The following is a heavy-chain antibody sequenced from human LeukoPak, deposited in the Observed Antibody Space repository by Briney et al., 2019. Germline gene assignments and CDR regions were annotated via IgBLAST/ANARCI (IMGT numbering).Heavy chain of an antibody. V-gene: IGHV3-74*01. Sequence: GGSLRLSCAASGFTFSYYWMHWVRQVPGRGLVWVSRSDGGGSSTSYADSVKGRFSISRDNAKSILYLQMNSLRAEDTAVYYCARGPGSSGGAYVGDYWGHGTLVTVSS. CDR1: GFTFSYYW. D-gene: IGHD3-22*01. CDR2: SDGGGSST. CDR3: ARGPGSSGGAYVGDY. J-gene: IGHJ4*01.